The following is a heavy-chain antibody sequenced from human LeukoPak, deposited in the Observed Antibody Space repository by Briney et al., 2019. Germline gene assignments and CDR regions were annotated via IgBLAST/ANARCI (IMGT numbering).Heavy chain of an antibody. Sequence: PSGTLSLTCAVYGGSFSDYYWTWIRQPPGKGLEWIGEINHSGSTNYNPSLKSRVTISVDTSKNQFSLKVTSVTAADTAVYYCARGIYNSSWYGFDYWGHGTLVTVSS. D-gene: IGHD6-13*01. CDR1: GGSFSDYY. J-gene: IGHJ4*01. CDR3: ARGIYNSSWYGFDY. CDR2: INHSGST. V-gene: IGHV4-34*01.